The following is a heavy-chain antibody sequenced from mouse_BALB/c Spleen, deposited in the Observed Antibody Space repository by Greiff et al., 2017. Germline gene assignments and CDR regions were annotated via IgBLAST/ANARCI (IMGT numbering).Heavy chain of an antibody. J-gene: IGHJ2*01. V-gene: IGHV14-4*02. CDR1: GFNIKDYY. CDR2: IDPENGDT. Sequence: EVQLQQSGAELVRSGASVKLSCTASGFNIKDYYMHWVKQRPEQGLEWIGWIDPENGDTEYAPKFQGKANMTADTSSNTAYLQLSSLTSEDTAVYYCNPYYDYVDYWGQGTTLTVSS. CDR3: NPYYDYVDY. D-gene: IGHD2-4*01.